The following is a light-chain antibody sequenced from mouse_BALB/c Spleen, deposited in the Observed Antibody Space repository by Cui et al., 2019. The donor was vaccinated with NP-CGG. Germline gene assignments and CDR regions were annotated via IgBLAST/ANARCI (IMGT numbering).Light chain of an antibody. Sequence: HAVVTQAPALTTSPGETVTLTCRSSTGAVTTNNYANWVQEKPDHLFTGLIGGTNNRAPGVPARFSGSLIGDKAALTITGAQTEDEAIYFCALWYSNHWVFGGGTKLTVL. V-gene: IGLV1*01. J-gene: IGLJ1*01. CDR3: ALWYSNHWV. CDR2: GTN. CDR1: TGAVTTNNY.